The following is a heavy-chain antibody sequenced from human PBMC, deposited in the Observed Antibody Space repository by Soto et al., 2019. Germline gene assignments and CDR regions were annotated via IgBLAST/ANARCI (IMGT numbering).Heavy chain of an antibody. CDR1: GGSISSGGYY. D-gene: IGHD3-3*01. J-gene: IGHJ5*02. V-gene: IGHV4-31*03. CDR3: ARCPEDDPGWFDP. Sequence: QVQLQESGPGLVKPSQTLSLTCTFSGGSISSGGYYWSWIRQHPGKGPEWIGYIYYSGSTYYNPSLNSRVTISVDTPKNHFSLKLSSVTAADTAVYYCARCPEDDPGWFDPWGQGTLVTVSS. CDR2: IYYSGST.